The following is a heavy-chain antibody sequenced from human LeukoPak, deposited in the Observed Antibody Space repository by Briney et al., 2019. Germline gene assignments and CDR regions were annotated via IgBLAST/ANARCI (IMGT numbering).Heavy chain of an antibody. J-gene: IGHJ3*02. D-gene: IGHD5-12*01. CDR3: ARDPGGGYKDDALDI. V-gene: IGHV4-59*12. CDR1: SGSTSSYY. CDR2: INYSGST. Sequence: SDTLSHTCTVSSGSTSSYYWSWTRQPPRKGLEWIGYINYSGSTYNPSLKSRVTISVDTAKNQFSLKLSSVTAADTAVYYCARDPGGGYKDDALDIWGQGTMVTVTS.